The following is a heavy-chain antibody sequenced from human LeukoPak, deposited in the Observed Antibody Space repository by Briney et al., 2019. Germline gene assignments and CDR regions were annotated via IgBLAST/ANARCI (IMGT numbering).Heavy chain of an antibody. Sequence: GRSLRLSCAASGFTFSSYAMHWVRQAPGKGLEWVAVISYDGSNKYYADSVKGRFTFSRDNSKNTVHLQMNSLRAEDTAVYYCARGRSRERAYGMDVWGPGTTVTVSS. CDR3: ARGRSRERAYGMDV. CDR2: ISYDGSNK. D-gene: IGHD6-6*01. J-gene: IGHJ6*02. CDR1: GFTFSSYA. V-gene: IGHV3-30*04.